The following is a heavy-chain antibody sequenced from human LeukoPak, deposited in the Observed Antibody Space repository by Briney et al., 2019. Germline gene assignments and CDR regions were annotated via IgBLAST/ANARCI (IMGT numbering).Heavy chain of an antibody. CDR3: ARSLAVATIRGYPDY. J-gene: IGHJ4*02. CDR2: IKQDGSEK. CDR1: GFTFSSYW. Sequence: GGSLRLSCAASGFTFSSYWMSWVRQAPGKGLEGVANIKQDGSEKYYVDSVKGRFTISRDNAKNALYLQMNSLRAEDTAVYYCARSLAVATIRGYPDYWGQGTLVTVSS. D-gene: IGHD5-12*01. V-gene: IGHV3-7*01.